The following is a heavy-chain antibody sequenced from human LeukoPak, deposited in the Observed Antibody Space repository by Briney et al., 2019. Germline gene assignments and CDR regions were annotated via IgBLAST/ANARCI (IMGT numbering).Heavy chain of an antibody. D-gene: IGHD3-10*01. Sequence: AGGSLRLSCAASGFTFSSYEMNWVRQAPGKGLEWVSYISSSGSTIYYADSVKGRFTFSRDNAKNSLYLQMNSLRAEDTAVYYCASKTWFGELLGWYFDYWGQGTLVTVSS. J-gene: IGHJ4*02. CDR1: GFTFSSYE. CDR3: ASKTWFGELLGWYFDY. V-gene: IGHV3-48*03. CDR2: ISSSGSTI.